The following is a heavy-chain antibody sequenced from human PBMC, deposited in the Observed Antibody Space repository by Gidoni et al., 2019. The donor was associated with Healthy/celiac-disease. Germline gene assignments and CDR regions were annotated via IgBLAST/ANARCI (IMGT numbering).Heavy chain of an antibody. V-gene: IGHV5-51*01. D-gene: IGHD3-22*01. J-gene: IGHJ3*02. CDR2: IYPGDSDP. CDR3: ASSLGYYYDSGGYYPWAFDI. Sequence: EVQLVQSGAEVKKPGESLRISCKGSGYTFTTSWIAWVRQMPGKGLEWMGIIYPGDSDPRYSPSFQGQVAISADKSIRTAYLQWSSLKASDTAMYYCASSLGYYYDSGGYYPWAFDIWGQGTMVTVSS. CDR1: GYTFTTSW.